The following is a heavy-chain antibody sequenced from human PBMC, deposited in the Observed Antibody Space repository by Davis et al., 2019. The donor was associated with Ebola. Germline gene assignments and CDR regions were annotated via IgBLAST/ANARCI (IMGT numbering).Heavy chain of an antibody. Sequence: ALRLSCAASGFNFGIYWMHWVRQVPGKGLVWVSRIKNEESSIQYADSAKGRFTISRDNGKNTLYLQMSSLRVEDTAVYYCARGPDSDLSHFDYWGQGTLVTVSS. J-gene: IGHJ4*02. CDR3: ARGPDSDLSHFDY. CDR1: GFNFGIYW. D-gene: IGHD2-15*01. CDR2: IKNEESSI. V-gene: IGHV3-74*03.